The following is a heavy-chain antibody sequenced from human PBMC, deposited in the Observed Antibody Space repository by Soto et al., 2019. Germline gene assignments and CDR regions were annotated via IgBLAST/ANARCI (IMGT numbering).Heavy chain of an antibody. CDR2: IWYDGSNK. D-gene: IGHD3-16*02. Sequence: VQLVESGGGVVQPGRSLRLSCAASGFTFSSYGMHWVRQAPGKGLEWVAVIWYDGSNKYYADSVKGRFTISRDNSKNTLYLQMNSLRAEDTAVYYCARGYVWGSYRPSQYFDYWGQGTLVTVSS. J-gene: IGHJ4*02. CDR3: ARGYVWGSYRPSQYFDY. V-gene: IGHV3-33*01. CDR1: GFTFSSYG.